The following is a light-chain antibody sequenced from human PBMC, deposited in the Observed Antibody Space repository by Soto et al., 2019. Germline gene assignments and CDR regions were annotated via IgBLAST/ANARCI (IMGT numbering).Light chain of an antibody. CDR1: QSVSTY. V-gene: IGKV3-11*01. CDR3: QQRSTWHPT. J-gene: IGKJ4*01. CDR2: DAS. Sequence: IVLTQAPATLSLSPGERATLSWRASQSVSTYLGRYQQKTGQAPRLLGYDASNRATGIPARFSGSGSGTDFTLTTVSLEPEDFAVYYCQQRSTWHPTFGGGTKVAIK.